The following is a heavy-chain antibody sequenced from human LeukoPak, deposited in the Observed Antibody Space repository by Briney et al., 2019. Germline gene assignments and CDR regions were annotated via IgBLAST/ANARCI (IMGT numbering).Heavy chain of an antibody. CDR2: IYYGGST. CDR1: GGSISNYY. D-gene: IGHD4-17*01. V-gene: IGHV4-59*08. J-gene: IGHJ4*02. Sequence: PSETLSLTCTVSGGSISNYYWSWIRQPPGKGLEWIAYIYYGGSTNYNPSLKSRVTISVDTSKNQFSLKLSSVTAADTAVYYCASATVTPSGGYYFDYWGQGTLVTVSS. CDR3: ASATVTPSGGYYFDY.